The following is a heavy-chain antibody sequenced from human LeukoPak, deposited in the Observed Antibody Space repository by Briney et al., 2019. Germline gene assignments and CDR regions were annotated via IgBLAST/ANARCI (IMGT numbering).Heavy chain of an antibody. CDR3: ASFHISGKSYNGLHY. CDR1: GYNFTTFW. J-gene: IGHJ4*02. D-gene: IGHD3-10*01. V-gene: IGHV5-51*01. Sequence: GESLKISCKTSGYNFTTFWIGWVRQLPGKGLEWMGIIYPSDSDTRYSPSFQGQVTTSADKSINTVYLHWNSLKASDTAMYYCASFHISGKSYNGLHYWGQGTLVTVSS. CDR2: IYPSDSDT.